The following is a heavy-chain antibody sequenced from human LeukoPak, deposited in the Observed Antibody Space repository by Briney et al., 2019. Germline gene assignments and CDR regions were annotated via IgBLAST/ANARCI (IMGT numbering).Heavy chain of an antibody. J-gene: IGHJ4*02. V-gene: IGHV3-7*05. Sequence: PGGSLRVSCAASGFTFSTKWMSWVRQAPGKGLEWVATINQDGSDQYYVDSVKGRFTISRDNAKNSLYLQMNSLRAEDTAVYYCARQALPPDYWGQGTLVTVSS. CDR1: GFTFSTKW. CDR2: INQDGSDQ. CDR3: ARQALPPDY. D-gene: IGHD2-21*02.